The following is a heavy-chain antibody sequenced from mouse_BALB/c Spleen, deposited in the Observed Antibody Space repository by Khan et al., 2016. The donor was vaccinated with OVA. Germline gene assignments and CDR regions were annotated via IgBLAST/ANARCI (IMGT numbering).Heavy chain of an antibody. J-gene: IGHJ4*01. CDR2: ISSSGST. CDR1: GYSITSDYA. CDR3: ARDVSRYNYAMDY. V-gene: IGHV3-2*02. D-gene: IGHD1-3*01. Sequence: EVQLQESGPGLVKPSQSLSLTCTVTGYSITSDYAWNWIRQFPGNKLEWMGYISSSGSTNYNPALKSRISITRDTSKNQFFLQLNSVTTEDTATYDCARDVSRYNYAMDYWGQGTSVTVSS.